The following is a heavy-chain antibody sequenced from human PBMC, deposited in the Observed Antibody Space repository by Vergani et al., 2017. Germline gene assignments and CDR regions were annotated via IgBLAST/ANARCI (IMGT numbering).Heavy chain of an antibody. Sequence: QVQVVQSGAEVKKSGASVKVSCKTSGYTFSNYYMHWVRQAPGQGLEWMGIINPSGGHTNYAQKFQDRVTMTRDTSTSTVYMELSSLRSEDTAIYYCARGDYGILTGYRYWVQGTLVTVSA. V-gene: IGHV1-46*03. CDR2: INPSGGHT. CDR1: GYTFSNYY. J-gene: IGHJ4*02. CDR3: ARGDYGILTGYRY. D-gene: IGHD3-9*01.